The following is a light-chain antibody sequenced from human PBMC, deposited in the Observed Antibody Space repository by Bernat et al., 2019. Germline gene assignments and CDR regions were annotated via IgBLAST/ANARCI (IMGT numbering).Light chain of an antibody. CDR3: QQYYSYPRT. Sequence: AIRMTQSPSSVSASTGDRVTVTCRASQGVGSYLAWYQQKPGKAPKLLIFAASTLQSGVPSRFSGSGSGTDFTLTISCLQSEEFATYYCQQYYSYPRTFGQGTEVEIK. V-gene: IGKV1-8*01. CDR2: AAS. J-gene: IGKJ1*01. CDR1: QGVGSY.